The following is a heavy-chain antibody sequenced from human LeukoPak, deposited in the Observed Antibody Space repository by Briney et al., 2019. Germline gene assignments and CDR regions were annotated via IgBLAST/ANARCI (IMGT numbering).Heavy chain of an antibody. CDR1: GFTFSSHT. Sequence: GGSLRLSCAASGFTFSSHTMSWVRQAPGKGLEWVSGISGSGGSTYYADSVKGRFTISRDNSKNTLYLQMNSLRAEDTALYYYAIESSAWNCYWGQGTLVTVSS. V-gene: IGHV3-23*01. CDR3: AIESSAWNCY. D-gene: IGHD1-7*01. CDR2: ISGSGGST. J-gene: IGHJ4*02.